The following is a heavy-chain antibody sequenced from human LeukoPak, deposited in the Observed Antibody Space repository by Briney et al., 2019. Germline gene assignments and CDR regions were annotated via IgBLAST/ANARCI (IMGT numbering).Heavy chain of an antibody. V-gene: IGHV3-48*01. CDR1: GFTFSSYS. Sequence: PGGSLSPFCAASGFTFSSYSMNWVRQARGKGLEWVSYISNPSSTIYYADPVKGRFTISRDNAKSSLYLQMNSLRAGDTAVYYCARVHTVVTPFDSWGQGTLVTVSS. CDR2: ISNPSSTI. J-gene: IGHJ4*02. CDR3: ARVHTVVTPFDS. D-gene: IGHD4-23*01.